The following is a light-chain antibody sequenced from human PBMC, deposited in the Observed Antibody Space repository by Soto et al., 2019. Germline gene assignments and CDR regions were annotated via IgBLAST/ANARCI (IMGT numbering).Light chain of an antibody. CDR1: SXDVGGYNY. J-gene: IGLJ1*01. Sequence: QSALTQPASVSGSPGQSITISCTGTSXDVGGYNYVSWYQQHPGKAPKLMIYEVSNRPLGVSNRFSGSKSGNTASLTISGLQAEDEADYYCTSYTSSSTLDVFGTGTKVTVL. CDR2: EVS. CDR3: TSYTSSSTLDV. V-gene: IGLV2-14*01.